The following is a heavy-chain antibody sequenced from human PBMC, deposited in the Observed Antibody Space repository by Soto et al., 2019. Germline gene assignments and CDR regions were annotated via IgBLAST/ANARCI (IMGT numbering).Heavy chain of an antibody. Sequence: SETLSLTCTVSGGSISSYYWSWIRQPPGKGLEWIGYIYYSGSTNYNPSLNSRVTISLDTSKNQFSLKLSSVTAADTAVYYCARALYFWSGSTGYYYMDVWGKGTTVTVSS. CDR2: IYYSGST. CDR1: GGSISSYY. J-gene: IGHJ6*03. V-gene: IGHV4-59*08. D-gene: IGHD3-3*01. CDR3: ARALYFWSGSTGYYYMDV.